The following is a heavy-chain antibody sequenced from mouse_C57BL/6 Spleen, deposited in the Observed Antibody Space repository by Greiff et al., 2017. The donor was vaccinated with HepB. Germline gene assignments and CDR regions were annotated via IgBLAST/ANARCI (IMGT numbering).Heavy chain of an antibody. CDR1: GYTFTEYT. V-gene: IGHV1-62-2*01. J-gene: IGHJ4*01. Sequence: VMLVESGAELVKPGASVKLSCKASGYTFTEYTIHWVKQRSGQGLEWIGWFYPGSGSIKYNEKFKDKATLTADKSSSTVYMELSRLTSEDSAVYFCARHDPHYYAMDYWGQGTSVTVSS. CDR2: FYPGSGSI. CDR3: ARHDPHYYAMDY.